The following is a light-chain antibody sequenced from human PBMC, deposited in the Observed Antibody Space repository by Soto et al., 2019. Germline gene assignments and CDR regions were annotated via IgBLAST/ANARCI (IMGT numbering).Light chain of an antibody. J-gene: IGKJ1*01. CDR1: QSVSSGY. Sequence: EIVLTKSPGTLSLSPGDGATLSCRASQSVSSGYLAWYQQQPGQAPRLLIYGASRRAGGIPDMFIGSGSGTDFTLSISRLYPEDFAVYWCQPYGNSPTFGQGTRVQIK. CDR2: GAS. V-gene: IGKV3-20*01. CDR3: QPYGNSPT.